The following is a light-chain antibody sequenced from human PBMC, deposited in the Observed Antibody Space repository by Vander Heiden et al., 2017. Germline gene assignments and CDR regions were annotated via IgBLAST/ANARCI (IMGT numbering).Light chain of an antibody. CDR1: QSVSSSY. Sequence: EMVLTQSPGTLSLSPGERATLSCRASQSVSSSYLAWYQQKPCQAPRLLIYGASSRATGIPDRFSGSGSGTDFTLTISRLEPEDFAVYYCQQDGSSPRTFGQRTKVEIK. V-gene: IGKV3-20*01. J-gene: IGKJ1*01. CDR3: QQDGSSPRT. CDR2: GAS.